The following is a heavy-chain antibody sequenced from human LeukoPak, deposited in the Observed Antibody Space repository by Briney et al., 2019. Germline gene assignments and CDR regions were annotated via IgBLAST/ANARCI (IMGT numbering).Heavy chain of an antibody. Sequence: GGSLRLSCAASGFTFRDYYMSWIRQAPGKGLEWVSFLSSTGSYTSYADSVKGRFTISRDNAKNSLFLQMDNLRAEDTAVYYCARDNGGWYVDYWGQGTLVTVSS. D-gene: IGHD6-19*01. J-gene: IGHJ4*02. CDR1: GFTFRDYY. CDR3: ARDNGGWYVDY. V-gene: IGHV3-11*06. CDR2: LSSTGSYT.